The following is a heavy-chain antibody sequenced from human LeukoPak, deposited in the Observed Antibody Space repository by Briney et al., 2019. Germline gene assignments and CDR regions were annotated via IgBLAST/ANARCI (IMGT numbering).Heavy chain of an antibody. CDR1: GGSFSGYY. D-gene: IGHD3-10*01. J-gene: IGHJ5*02. Sequence: PSETLSLTCAVYGGSFSGYYWSWIRQPPGKGLEWIGEINHSGSTNYNPSLKSRVTISVDTSKNQFSLKLSSVTAADTAVYYCARGHRPNYYGSGSYYNPVWFDPWGQGTLVTVSP. V-gene: IGHV4-34*01. CDR2: INHSGST. CDR3: ARGHRPNYYGSGSYYNPVWFDP.